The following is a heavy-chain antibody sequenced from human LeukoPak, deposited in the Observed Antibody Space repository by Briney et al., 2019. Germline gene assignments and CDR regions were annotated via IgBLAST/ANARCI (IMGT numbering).Heavy chain of an antibody. V-gene: IGHV3-7*01. CDR3: ARAYYDFWSGYYPLVYFDY. J-gene: IGHJ4*02. CDR1: GFTFSSYW. Sequence: GGSLRLSCAASGFTFSSYWMSWVRQAPGKGLEWVANIKQDGSEKYYVDSVKGRFTISRDNAKNSLYLQMNSLRAEDTAVYYCARAYYDFWSGYYPLVYFDYWGQGTLVTVS. D-gene: IGHD3-3*01. CDR2: IKQDGSEK.